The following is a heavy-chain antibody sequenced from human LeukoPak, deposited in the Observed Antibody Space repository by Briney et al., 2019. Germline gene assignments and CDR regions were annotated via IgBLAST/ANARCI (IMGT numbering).Heavy chain of an antibody. Sequence: ASVKVSCKASGYRFISNYIQWVRQAPGLGPEWMGWMHPGNGNTRYAEKFQGRVTMTTDTSTSTAYMELRSLRSDDTAVYYCARDGFDYWGQGTLVTVSS. J-gene: IGHJ4*02. CDR2: MHPGNGNT. CDR3: ARDGFDY. V-gene: IGHV1-2*02. CDR1: GYRFISNY.